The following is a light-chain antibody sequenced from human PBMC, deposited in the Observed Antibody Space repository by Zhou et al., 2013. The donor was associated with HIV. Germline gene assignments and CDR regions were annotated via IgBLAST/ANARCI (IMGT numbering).Light chain of an antibody. J-gene: IGKJ3*01. CDR2: AAS. CDR3: QQYDMFPFT. CDR1: QGVGRS. Sequence: IRITQSPSSLSASIGDKVTITCRASQGVGRSLAWYQQRPGKVPKLLIYAASTLQSGVPSRFSGSGSGTDFSLTISSLQPEDVATYYCQQYDMFPFTFGPGTKVDIK. V-gene: IGKV1-27*01.